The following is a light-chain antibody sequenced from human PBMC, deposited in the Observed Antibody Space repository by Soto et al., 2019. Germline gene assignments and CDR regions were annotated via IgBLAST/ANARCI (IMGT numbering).Light chain of an antibody. J-gene: IGLJ2*01. Sequence: QSVLTQPASVSGSRGQSITISCTGTTSDIGTYKFVSWYQQHPGKAPKLILFDVSDRPSGISERFSGSKSGNTASLTISGLQAEDEADYYCNSHTHTSSYVVFGGGTKLTVL. V-gene: IGLV2-14*01. CDR1: TSDIGTYKF. CDR3: NSHTHTSSYVV. CDR2: DVS.